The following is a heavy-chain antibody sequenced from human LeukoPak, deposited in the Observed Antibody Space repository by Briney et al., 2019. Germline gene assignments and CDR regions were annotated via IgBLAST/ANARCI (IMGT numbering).Heavy chain of an antibody. CDR3: ATSSNAYNDP. Sequence: GGSLRLSCAASGFTFSGFSLHWVRQASGKGLEWVGRIRNKANNYATTYAASVRGRFTISRDDSKNTAYLQMNSLKTEDTALYYCATSSNAYNDPWGQGTLVTVSS. D-gene: IGHD5-24*01. CDR2: IRNKANNYAT. J-gene: IGHJ5*02. CDR1: GFTFSGFS. V-gene: IGHV3-73*01.